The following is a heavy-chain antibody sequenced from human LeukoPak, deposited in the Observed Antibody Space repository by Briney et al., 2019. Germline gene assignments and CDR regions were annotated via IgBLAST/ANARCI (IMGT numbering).Heavy chain of an antibody. CDR1: GGSISNDY. J-gene: IGHJ6*02. CDR2: IYYSGST. Sequence: SETLSLTCSVSGGSISNDYWSWIRLPPGKGLEWIGYIYYSGSTNYNPSLKSRVTISVDTSKNQFSLKLSSLTAADTAVYYCAGHGYEQWLVRSLDYYYGMDVWGQGTTVTVSS. CDR3: AGHGYEQWLVRSLDYYYGMDV. D-gene: IGHD6-19*01. V-gene: IGHV4-59*08.